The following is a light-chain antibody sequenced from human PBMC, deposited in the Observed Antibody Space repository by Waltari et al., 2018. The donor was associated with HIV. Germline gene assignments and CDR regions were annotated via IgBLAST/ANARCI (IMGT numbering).Light chain of an antibody. Sequence: QSVLTQPPSASGTPGQRATIPCFGSNSNIGSNYVYWYQHLPGMAPKLPIYKNNQLPSAVPARFSGSKSGTSASLAISGLRSEDEADYYCAAWDDRLNLVFGGGTKLTVL. J-gene: IGLJ2*01. CDR3: AAWDDRLNLV. CDR2: KNN. V-gene: IGLV1-47*01. CDR1: NSNIGSNY.